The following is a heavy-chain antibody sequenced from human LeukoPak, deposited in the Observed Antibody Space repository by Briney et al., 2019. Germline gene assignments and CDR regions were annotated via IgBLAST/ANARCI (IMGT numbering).Heavy chain of an antibody. CDR1: GFTFSSYA. Sequence: GSLRLSFAASGFTFSSYAMSWVRQAPGKGLEWVSAISGSGGSTYYADSVKGRFTISRDNSKNTLYLQMNSLRAEDTAVYYCAKCLWATDALDYWGQGTLVTVSS. D-gene: IGHD3-16*01. CDR3: AKCLWATDALDY. J-gene: IGHJ4*02. CDR2: ISGSGGST. V-gene: IGHV3-23*01.